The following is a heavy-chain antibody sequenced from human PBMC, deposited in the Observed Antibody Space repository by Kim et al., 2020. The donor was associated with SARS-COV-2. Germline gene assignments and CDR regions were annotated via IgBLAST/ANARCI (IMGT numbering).Heavy chain of an antibody. CDR2: IYHSGST. CDR3: AREGIAAAGEFDP. D-gene: IGHD6-13*01. Sequence: SETLSLTCTVSGYSISSGYYWGWIRQPPGKGLEWIGSIYHSGSTYYNPSLKSRVTISVDTSKNQFSLKLSSVTAADTAVYYCAREGIAAAGEFDPWGQGTQVTVSS. CDR1: GYSISSGYY. J-gene: IGHJ5*02. V-gene: IGHV4-38-2*02.